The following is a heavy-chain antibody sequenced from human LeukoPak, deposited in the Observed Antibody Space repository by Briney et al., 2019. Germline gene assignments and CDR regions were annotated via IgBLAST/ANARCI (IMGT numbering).Heavy chain of an antibody. CDR2: IRYDGSNK. Sequence: PGGSLRLSCAASGFTFSSYGMHWVRQAPGKGLEWVAFIRYDGSNKYYADSVKGRFTISKDNSKNTLYLQMNSLRAEDTAVYYCAKTFGYVVVPAATQLRPFDYWGQGTLVTVSS. CDR3: AKTFGYVVVPAATQLRPFDY. CDR1: GFTFSSYG. V-gene: IGHV3-30*02. D-gene: IGHD2-2*01. J-gene: IGHJ4*02.